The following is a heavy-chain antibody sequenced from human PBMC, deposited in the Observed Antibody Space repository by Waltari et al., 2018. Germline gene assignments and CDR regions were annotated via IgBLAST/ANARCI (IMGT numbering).Heavy chain of an antibody. CDR1: GYTFTRYD. V-gene: IGHV1-8*01. J-gene: IGHJ5*02. Sequence: QVQLIQSGTEVRKPGASVKVSCKTSGYTFTRYDINWVRQAAGQGLEWRGWMRPATGDTGYAQKFQGRINMTRNTSINTAYLELSSLTSEDTAIYYCARDIMAPWGQGTRVSVSS. CDR3: ARDIMAP. D-gene: IGHD3-16*01. CDR2: MRPATGDT.